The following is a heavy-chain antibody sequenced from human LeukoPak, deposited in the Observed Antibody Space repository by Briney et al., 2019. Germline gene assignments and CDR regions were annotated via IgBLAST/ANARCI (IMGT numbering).Heavy chain of an antibody. Sequence: KPSETLSLTCTVSGGSISSGGYYWSWIRQSPGKGLEWIGYIYYRGSSYYNPSLKSRVTISEDTSKNQFSLNLSSVTAADTAVYYCARRVSGGSFDFWGQGTLVTVSS. CDR3: ARRVSGGSFDF. J-gene: IGHJ4*02. D-gene: IGHD2-15*01. CDR2: IYYRGSS. V-gene: IGHV4-31*03. CDR1: GGSISSGGYY.